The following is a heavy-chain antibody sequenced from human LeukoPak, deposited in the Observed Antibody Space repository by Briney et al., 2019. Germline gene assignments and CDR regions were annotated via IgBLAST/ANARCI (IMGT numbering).Heavy chain of an antibody. CDR2: IYGSGTT. CDR1: GYSFSSGHF. J-gene: IGHJ4*02. V-gene: IGHV4-38-2*02. Sequence: SETLSLTCTISGYSFSSGHFWSWIRQPPGKGLEWIGSIYGSGTTYYDPPLRSRVSISADTSKNHFSLGLSSVTAADTAVYYCASVGGGSPYWGQGTLVTVSS. D-gene: IGHD3-16*01. CDR3: ASVGGGSPY.